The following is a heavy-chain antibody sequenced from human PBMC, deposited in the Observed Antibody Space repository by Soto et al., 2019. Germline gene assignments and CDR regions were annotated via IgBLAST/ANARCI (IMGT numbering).Heavy chain of an antibody. CDR1: GGSFSGYY. V-gene: IGHV4-34*01. J-gene: IGHJ6*02. D-gene: IGHD5-12*01. Sequence: QVQLQQWGAGLLKPSETLSLTCAVYGGSFSGYYWSWIRQPPGKGLEWIGEINHSGSTNYNPSLKSRVTISVDTSKTQFSLKLSSVTAADTAVYYCARPGYSGYDDYGMDVWGQGTTVTVSS. CDR3: ARPGYSGYDDYGMDV. CDR2: INHSGST.